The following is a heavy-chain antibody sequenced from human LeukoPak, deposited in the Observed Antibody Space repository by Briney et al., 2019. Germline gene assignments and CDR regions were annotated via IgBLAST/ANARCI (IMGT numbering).Heavy chain of an antibody. V-gene: IGHV3-15*01. D-gene: IGHD3-16*02. CDR1: GFTFSDAW. CDR3: TTVMGRDYLWGTYRSFYFDY. Sequence: GGSLRLSCAASGFTFSDAWMKSKTDGATRDYAAPVRGRFTISRDVSKNTLYLQVDSLKTEDAAVYYCTTVMGRDYLWGTYRSFYFDYWGQGTLVTVSS. CDR2: SKTDGATR. J-gene: IGHJ4*02.